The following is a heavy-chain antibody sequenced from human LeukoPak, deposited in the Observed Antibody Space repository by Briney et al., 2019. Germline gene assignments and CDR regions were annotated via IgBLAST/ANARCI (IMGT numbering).Heavy chain of an antibody. J-gene: IGHJ4*02. V-gene: IGHV1-18*01. CDR2: ISAYNGNT. D-gene: IGHD3-22*01. CDR1: GYTFTSYG. CDR3: ARGDYYDSSGYYPAGYFDY. Sequence: ASVKVSCKASGYTFTSYGISWVRQAPGQGLEWMGWISAYNGNTNYAQKLQGRVTMTTDTSTSTTYMELRSLRSDNTAVYYCARGDYYDSSGYYPAGYFDYWGQGTLVTVSP.